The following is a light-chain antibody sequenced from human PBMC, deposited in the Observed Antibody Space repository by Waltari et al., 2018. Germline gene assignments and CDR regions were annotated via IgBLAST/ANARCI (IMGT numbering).Light chain of an antibody. V-gene: IGLV2-11*01. Sequence: QSALTQPRSVSGSPGQSVTTSCTGTSSNGGTSDYLSWYQQSPGKPPTLLMFDVSTRPSGVPDRFSGSKSDNTASLTISGLQPADEADYYCCSYAGQYTWVFGGGTKLTVL. CDR2: DVS. J-gene: IGLJ3*02. CDR3: CSYAGQYTWV. CDR1: SSNGGTSDY.